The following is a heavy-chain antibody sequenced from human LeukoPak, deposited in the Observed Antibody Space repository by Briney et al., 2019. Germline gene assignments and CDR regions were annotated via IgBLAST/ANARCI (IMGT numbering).Heavy chain of an antibody. CDR1: GFTFSDYY. CDR3: ARLRSSSFYYYYMDV. Sequence: PGGSLRLSCAASGFTFSDYYMSWIRQAPGKGLEWVSYISSSGSTIYYADSVKGRFTISRDNAKNPLYLQMNSLRAEDTAVYYCARLRSSSFYYYYMDVWGKGTTVTVSS. V-gene: IGHV3-11*01. CDR2: ISSSGSTI. D-gene: IGHD6-6*01. J-gene: IGHJ6*03.